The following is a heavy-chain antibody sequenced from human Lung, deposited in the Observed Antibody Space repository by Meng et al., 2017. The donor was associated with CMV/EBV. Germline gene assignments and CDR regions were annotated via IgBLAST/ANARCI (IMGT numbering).Heavy chain of an antibody. CDR1: GYTFIAYD. D-gene: IGHD5-18*01. CDR3: VRSAQLGLDHLEN. V-gene: IGHV1-2*02. Sequence: ASVXVSXXASGYTFIAYDINWVRQAPGQGLEWMGCMNPNSDGTNYAQRFQGRVTVTRDTSINTAYMELNRLRFDDTAVYYCVRSAQLGLDHLENWGQGAPVTVSS. CDR2: MNPNSDGT. J-gene: IGHJ4*02.